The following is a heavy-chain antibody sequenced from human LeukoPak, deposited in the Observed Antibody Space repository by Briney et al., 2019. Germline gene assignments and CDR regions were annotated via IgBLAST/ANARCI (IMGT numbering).Heavy chain of an antibody. J-gene: IGHJ4*02. V-gene: IGHV3-7*01. CDR2: ISQSTTDT. D-gene: IGHD6-13*01. CDR3: ARDGAAPGLYFDS. Sequence: GGSLRLSCAASGFTFTNFWISWVRQAPGKGLEWVAGISQSTTDTHYVDSVRGRFTLSRDNAKNSLYLQMNSLRTEDTAVYYCARDGAAPGLYFDSWGQGTLVTVSS. CDR1: GFTFTNFW.